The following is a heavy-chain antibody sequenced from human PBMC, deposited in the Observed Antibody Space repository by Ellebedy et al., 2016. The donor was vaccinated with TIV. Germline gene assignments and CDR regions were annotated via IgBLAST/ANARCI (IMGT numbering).Heavy chain of an antibody. CDR2: IYPGDSDT. CDR3: ARSRSSSWYEPFDY. Sequence: GESLKISXQGSGYSFTSYWIGWVRQMPGKGLEWMGIIYPGDSDTGYSPSFQGQVTISADKSISTAYLQWSSLKASDTAMYYCARSRSSSWYEPFDYWGQGTLVTVSS. D-gene: IGHD6-13*01. CDR1: GYSFTSYW. V-gene: IGHV5-51*01. J-gene: IGHJ4*02.